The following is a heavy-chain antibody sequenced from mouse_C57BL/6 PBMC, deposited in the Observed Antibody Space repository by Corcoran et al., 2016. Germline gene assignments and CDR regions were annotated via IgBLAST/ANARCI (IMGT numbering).Heavy chain of an antibody. V-gene: IGHV9-3*01. CDR2: INTYSGVP. CDR3: ARMGCNIDY. J-gene: IGHJ2*01. D-gene: IGHD2-1*01. Sequence: QIQLVQSGPELKKPGETVKISCKASGYTFTTYGMSWVKQAPGKGLKWMGWINTYSGVPTYADDFKGRFAFSLETSASTAYLQINNLKNEDTATYFCARMGCNIDYWGQGTTLTVSS. CDR1: GYTFTTYG.